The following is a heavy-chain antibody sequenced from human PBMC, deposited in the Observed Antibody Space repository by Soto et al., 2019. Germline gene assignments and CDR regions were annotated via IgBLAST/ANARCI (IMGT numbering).Heavy chain of an antibody. CDR3: AIRASYYDSSGYFDY. V-gene: IGHV3-30*03. J-gene: IGHJ4*02. CDR1: GFTFSSYS. D-gene: IGHD3-22*01. CDR2: ISYDGSNK. Sequence: PGGSLRLSCAASGFTFSSYSMNWVRQAPGKGLEWVSVISYDGSNKYYADSVKGRFTISRDNSKNTLYLQMNSLRAEDTAVYYCAIRASYYDSSGYFDYWGQGTLVTVSS.